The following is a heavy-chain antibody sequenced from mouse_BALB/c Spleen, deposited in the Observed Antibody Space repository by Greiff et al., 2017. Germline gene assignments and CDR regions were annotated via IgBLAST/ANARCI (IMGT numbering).Heavy chain of an antibody. CDR3: TRFSHFDV. J-gene: IGHJ1*01. CDR1: GFTFSSYT. V-gene: IGHV5-6-4*01. CDR2: ISSGGSYT. Sequence: EVKLVESGGGLVKPGGSLKLSCAASGFTFSSYTMSWVRQTPEKRLEWVATISSGGSYTYYPDSVKGRFTISRDNAKNTLYLQMSSLKSEDTAMYYCTRFSHFDVWGAGTTVTVSS.